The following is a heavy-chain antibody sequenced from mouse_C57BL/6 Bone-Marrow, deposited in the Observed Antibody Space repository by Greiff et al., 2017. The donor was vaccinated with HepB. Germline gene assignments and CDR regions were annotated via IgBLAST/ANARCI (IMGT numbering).Heavy chain of an antibody. CDR1: GYTFTSYW. J-gene: IGHJ3*01. V-gene: IGHV1-61*01. CDR3: AIGGYSNYLAWFAY. D-gene: IGHD2-5*01. CDR2: IYPSDSET. Sequence: QVQLQQPGAELVRPGSSVKLSCKASGYTFTSYWMDWVKQRPGQGLEWIGNIYPSDSETHYNQKFKDKATLTVDKSSSTAYMRLSSLTSEDSAVYYCAIGGYSNYLAWFAYWGQGTLVTVSA.